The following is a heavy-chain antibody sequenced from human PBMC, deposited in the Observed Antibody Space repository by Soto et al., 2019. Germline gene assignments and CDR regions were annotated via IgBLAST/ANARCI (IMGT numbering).Heavy chain of an antibody. CDR2: IGGDAVTT. CDR3: ATGGHNDGYNFYHGMDV. J-gene: IGHJ6*02. Sequence: EVQLLESGGGLVQPGGSLRLSCAASGFSFGSYSMTWVRQAPGKGLEWVSVIGGDAVTTYYADSVKGRFTVSRDNSKNTVHLQMNSLRAEDTAVYFCATGGHNDGYNFYHGMDVWGQGTTVTVS. CDR1: GFSFGSYS. D-gene: IGHD5-18*01. V-gene: IGHV3-23*01.